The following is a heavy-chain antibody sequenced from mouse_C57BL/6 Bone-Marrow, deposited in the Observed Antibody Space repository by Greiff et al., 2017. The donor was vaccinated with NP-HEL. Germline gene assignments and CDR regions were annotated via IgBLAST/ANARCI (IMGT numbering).Heavy chain of an antibody. CDR3: TSYYSNYDGFAY. Sequence: VQLKESGAELVRPGASVKLSCTASGFNIKDYYMHWVKQRPEQGLEWIGRIDPEDGDTEYAPKFQGKATMTADTSSNTAYLQLSSLTSEDTAVYYCTSYYSNYDGFAYWGQGTLVTVSA. CDR1: GFNIKDYY. CDR2: IDPEDGDT. J-gene: IGHJ3*01. D-gene: IGHD2-5*01. V-gene: IGHV14-1*01.